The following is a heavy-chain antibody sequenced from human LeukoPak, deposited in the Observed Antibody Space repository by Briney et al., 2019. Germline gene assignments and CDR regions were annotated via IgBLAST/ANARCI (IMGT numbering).Heavy chain of an antibody. CDR3: AKGYNYSKGWFDP. J-gene: IGHJ5*02. Sequence: GGSLGLXCAASGFTFSSYAMSWDRQAPGKGLEWVSAISASGGSTYYADSVKGRFTISRDNSKNTLYLQMNSLRAEDTAVYYCAKGYNYSKGWFDPWGQGTLVTVSS. CDR2: ISASGGST. CDR1: GFTFSSYA. D-gene: IGHD4-11*01. V-gene: IGHV3-23*01.